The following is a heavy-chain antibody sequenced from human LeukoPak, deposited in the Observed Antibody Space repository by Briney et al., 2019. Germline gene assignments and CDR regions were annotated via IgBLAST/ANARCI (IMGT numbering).Heavy chain of an antibody. CDR3: ARDQEYSGSYYRYFDY. D-gene: IGHD1-26*01. V-gene: IGHV4-39*07. CDR2: IYYSGSA. CDR1: GGSISSSSYH. J-gene: IGHJ4*02. Sequence: SETLSLTCSVSGGSISSSSYHWGWNRQSPGKGLEWIGSIYYSGSAYYNPSLKSRVTISVDTSKNQFSLKLSSVTAADTAVYYCARDQEYSGSYYRYFDYWGQGTLVTVSS.